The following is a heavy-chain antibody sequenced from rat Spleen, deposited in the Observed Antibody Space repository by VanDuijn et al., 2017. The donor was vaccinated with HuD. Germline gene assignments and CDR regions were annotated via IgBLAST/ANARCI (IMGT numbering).Heavy chain of an antibody. J-gene: IGHJ2*01. CDR2: INNAGST. CDR1: GYSITSSYR. CDR3: ARSALMYTTDPSDY. D-gene: IGHD1-6*01. Sequence: EVQLQESGPGLVKPSQSLSLTCSVTGYSITSSYRWNWIRKFPGNKLEWLGYINNAGSTNYNPSLKSRISITRDTSKNQFFLQLNSVTTEDTATYYCARSALMYTTDPSDYWGQGVMVTVSS. V-gene: IGHV3-3*01.